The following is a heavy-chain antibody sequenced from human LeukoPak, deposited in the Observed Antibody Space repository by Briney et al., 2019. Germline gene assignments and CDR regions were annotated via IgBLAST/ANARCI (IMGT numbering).Heavy chain of an antibody. CDR3: ARPGPGIAVAGDVFDI. V-gene: IGHV1-69*06. D-gene: IGHD6-19*01. CDR2: IIPIFGTA. J-gene: IGHJ3*02. Sequence: SVKVSCKASGGTFSSYAISWVRQAPGQGLEWMGGIIPIFGTANYAQKFQGRVTITADKSTSTAYMELSSLRSEDTAVYYCARPGPGIAVAGDVFDIWGQGTMVTVSS. CDR1: GGTFSSYA.